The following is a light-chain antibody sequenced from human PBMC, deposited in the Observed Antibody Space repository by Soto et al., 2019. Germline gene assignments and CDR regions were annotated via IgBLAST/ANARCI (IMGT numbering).Light chain of an antibody. J-gene: IGLJ1*01. Sequence: QSALTQPASVSGSPGQSITISCTGTSSDVGAYNYVSWYQQHPGKAPKLMIYEVSYRPSGVSDRFSGSRSGNTASLTISGLQAEDEADYYCSSYTTSSTPMVFGTGTKVTVL. CDR2: EVS. V-gene: IGLV2-14*01. CDR3: SSYTTSSTPMV. CDR1: SSDVGAYNY.